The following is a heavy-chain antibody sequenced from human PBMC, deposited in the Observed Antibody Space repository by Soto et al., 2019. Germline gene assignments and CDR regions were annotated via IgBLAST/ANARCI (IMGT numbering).Heavy chain of an antibody. D-gene: IGHD2-21*02. CDR1: GGTIGSSSYY. CDR2: IYYSGST. V-gene: IGHV4-39*01. J-gene: IGHJ5*02. Sequence: PAETLSLTCTVSGGTIGSSSYYWGWNRQAPGKGREWIGGIYYSGSTYYNPYLKSRVTISVDTSKNQFSLKLSSVTAADTAVYYCARGEYCGGVCYSGAGWFDPWGQGTLVTVSS. CDR3: ARGEYCGGVCYSGAGWFDP.